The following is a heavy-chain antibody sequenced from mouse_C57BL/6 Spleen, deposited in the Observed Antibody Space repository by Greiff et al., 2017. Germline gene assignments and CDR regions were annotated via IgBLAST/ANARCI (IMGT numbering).Heavy chain of an antibody. CDR3: ARGDTPYAMDY. CDR1: GYTFTSYG. Sequence: VKLVESGAELARPGASVKLSCKASGYTFTSYGISWVKQRTGQGLEWIGEIYPRSGNTYYNEKFKGKATLTADKSSSTAYMELRSLTSEDSAVYFCARGDTPYAMDYWGQGTSVTVSS. J-gene: IGHJ4*01. CDR2: IYPRSGNT. V-gene: IGHV1-81*01.